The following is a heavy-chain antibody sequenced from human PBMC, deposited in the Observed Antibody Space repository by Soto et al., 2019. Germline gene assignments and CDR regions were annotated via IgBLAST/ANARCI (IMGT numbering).Heavy chain of an antibody. CDR2: IIPIFGTA. D-gene: IGHD3-3*01. CDR1: SYA. CDR3: ARDRFTIFGVVIQNYYYYGMDV. Sequence: SYAISWARQAPGQGLEWMGGIIPIFGTANYAQKFQGRVTITADESTSTAYMELSSLRSEDTAVYYCARDRFTIFGVVIQNYYYYGMDVWGQGTTVTVSS. J-gene: IGHJ6*02. V-gene: IGHV1-69*01.